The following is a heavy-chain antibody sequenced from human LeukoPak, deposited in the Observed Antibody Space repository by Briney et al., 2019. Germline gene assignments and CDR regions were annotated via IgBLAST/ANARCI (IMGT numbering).Heavy chain of an antibody. Sequence: QAGGSLRLSCAASGFTFSSYGMHWVRQAPGKGLEWVAVISYDGSNKYYADSVKGRFTISRDNSKNTLYLQMNSLRAEDTAVYYCANLLRGYSYGSSDAFDIWGQGTMVTVSS. CDR1: GFTFSSYG. CDR2: ISYDGSNK. CDR3: ANLLRGYSYGSSDAFDI. J-gene: IGHJ3*02. D-gene: IGHD5-18*01. V-gene: IGHV3-30*18.